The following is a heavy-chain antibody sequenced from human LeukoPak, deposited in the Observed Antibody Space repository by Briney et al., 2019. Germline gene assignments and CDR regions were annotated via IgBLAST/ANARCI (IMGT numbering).Heavy chain of an antibody. CDR2: IKTKTDSETP. CDR3: STASHD. Sequence: PGGSLTLSCAASGFTFSNAWMSWVRQAPGKGLEWVGRIKTKTDSETPDYAAPVKGRFTISRDDSKNTLYLLMNSLKTEDTAVYYCSTASHDWGQGTLVTVSS. J-gene: IGHJ4*02. CDR1: GFTFSNAW. V-gene: IGHV3-15*01.